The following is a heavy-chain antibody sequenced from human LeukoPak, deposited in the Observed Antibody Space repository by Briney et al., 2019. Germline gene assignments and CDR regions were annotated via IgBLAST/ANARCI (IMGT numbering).Heavy chain of an antibody. D-gene: IGHD3-10*01. CDR2: ISSSSSYI. Sequence: GGSLRLSCAASGCTFSSYSMNWVRQAPGKGLEWVSSISSSSSYIYYADSVKGRFTISRDNAKNSLYLQMNSLRAEDTAVYYCAREQAGYYYYYMDVWGKGTTVTASS. CDR1: GCTFSSYS. V-gene: IGHV3-21*01. CDR3: AREQAGYYYYYMDV. J-gene: IGHJ6*03.